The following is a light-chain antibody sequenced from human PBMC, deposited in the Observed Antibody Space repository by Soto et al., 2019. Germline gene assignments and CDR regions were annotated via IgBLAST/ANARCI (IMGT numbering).Light chain of an antibody. Sequence: EIVLTQSPATLSLSPGERATLGCRASQSVSSYLAWYQQKPGQAPRLLISDASVRATGTPARFSGSGSGTAFTLTISSLEPEDFALYYCQQRSTWPTFGQGTRLEI. V-gene: IGKV3-11*01. J-gene: IGKJ5*01. CDR1: QSVSSY. CDR3: QQRSTWPT. CDR2: DAS.